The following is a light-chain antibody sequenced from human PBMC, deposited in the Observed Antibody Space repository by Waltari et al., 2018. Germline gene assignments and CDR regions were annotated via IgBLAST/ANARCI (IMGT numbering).Light chain of an antibody. CDR2: ASS. CDR1: QNINNY. Sequence: DIQMTQSPSSLSASVGDRVIITCRASQNINNYLNWYQQKPGKAPKLLIYASSNLQGGVPSRFSGDGSGTDFTLTISTQQPEDFATYYCQQSSSSPITFGPGTKVDVK. V-gene: IGKV1-39*01. J-gene: IGKJ3*01. CDR3: QQSSSSPIT.